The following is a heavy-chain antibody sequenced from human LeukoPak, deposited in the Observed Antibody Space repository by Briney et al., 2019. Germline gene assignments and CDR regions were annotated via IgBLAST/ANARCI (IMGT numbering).Heavy chain of an antibody. V-gene: IGHV3-30*18. Sequence: HPGGSLRLSCAASGFTFSSYGMPWVRQAPGKGLEWVAVISYDGSNKYYADSVKGRFTISRGNSKNTLYLQMNSLRAEDTAVYYCAKDHYYDSSGYASYYWGQGTLVTVSS. CDR3: AKDHYYDSSGYASYY. CDR1: GFTFSSYG. CDR2: ISYDGSNK. D-gene: IGHD3-22*01. J-gene: IGHJ4*02.